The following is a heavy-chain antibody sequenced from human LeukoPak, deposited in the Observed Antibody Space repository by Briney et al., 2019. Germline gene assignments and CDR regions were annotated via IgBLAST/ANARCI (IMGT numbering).Heavy chain of an antibody. CDR3: ARLIPGYCSSTWFLRGYYYGMDG. CDR2: INHSGST. J-gene: IGHJ6*04. CDR1: GGSFSGYY. V-gene: IGHV4-34*01. D-gene: IGHD2-2*01. Sequence: SETLSLTCAVYGGSFSGYYWSWIRQPPGKGREWIGEINHSGSTNYNPSLKSRVTISVDPSKNQFSLKLTSVTAANTAVYYCARLIPGYCSSTWFLRGYYYGMDGWGKGTTVTVSS.